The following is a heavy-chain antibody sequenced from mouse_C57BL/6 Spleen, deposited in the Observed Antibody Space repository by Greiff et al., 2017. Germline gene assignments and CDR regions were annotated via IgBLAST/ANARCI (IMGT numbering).Heavy chain of an antibody. CDR2: IDPSDSYN. CDR3: ARSGGSDAMDY. J-gene: IGHJ4*01. Sequence: QVQLQQPGAELVMPGASVKLSCKASGYTFTSYWMHWVKQRPGQGLEWIGEIDPSDSYNNYNQKFKGKSTLTVDKSSSTAYMQLSSLTSEDSAVYYCARSGGSDAMDYWGQGTSVTVSS. V-gene: IGHV1-69*01. D-gene: IGHD1-1*01. CDR1: GYTFTSYW.